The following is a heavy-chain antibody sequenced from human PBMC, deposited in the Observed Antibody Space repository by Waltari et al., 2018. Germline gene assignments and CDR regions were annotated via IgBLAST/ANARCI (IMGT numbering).Heavy chain of an antibody. D-gene: IGHD6-19*01. CDR1: GGSISSYY. CDR2: IYYSGST. V-gene: IGHV4-59*01. CDR3: ARDSSSGWYIGYAFDI. J-gene: IGHJ3*02. Sequence: QVQLQESGPGLVKPSETLSLTCTVSGGSISSYYWRWIRKPTGKGLEWIGYIYYSGSTNYNPSLKSRVTISVDTSKNQFSLKLSSVTAADTAVYYCARDSSSGWYIGYAFDIWGQGTMVTVSS.